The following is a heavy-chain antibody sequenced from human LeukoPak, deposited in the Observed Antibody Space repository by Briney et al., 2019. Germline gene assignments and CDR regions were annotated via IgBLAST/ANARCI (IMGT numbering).Heavy chain of an antibody. D-gene: IGHD6-13*01. CDR1: GFTFSSYA. CDR3: AKGEYSSSWPFDP. V-gene: IGHV3-9*01. CDR2: ISWNSGSI. Sequence: GGSLRLSCAASGFTFSSYAMHWVRQAPGKGLEWVSGISWNSGSIGYADSVKGRFTISRDNAKNSLYPQMNSLRAEDTALYYCAKGEYSSSWPFDPWGQGTLVTVSS. J-gene: IGHJ5*02.